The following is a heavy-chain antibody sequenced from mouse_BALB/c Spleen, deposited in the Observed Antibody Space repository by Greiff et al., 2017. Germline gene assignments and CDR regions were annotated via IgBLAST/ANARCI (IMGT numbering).Heavy chain of an antibody. J-gene: IGHJ3*01. V-gene: IGHV5-6-3*01. CDR1: GFTFSSYG. CDR3: AREEYGNWFAY. CDR2: INSNGGST. Sequence: EVKLLESGGGLVQPGGSLKLSCAASGFTFSSYGMSWVRQTPDKRLELVATINSNGGSTYYPDSVKGRFTISRDNAKNTLYLQMSSLKSEDTAMYYCAREEYGNWFAYWGQGTLVTVSA. D-gene: IGHD2-10*02.